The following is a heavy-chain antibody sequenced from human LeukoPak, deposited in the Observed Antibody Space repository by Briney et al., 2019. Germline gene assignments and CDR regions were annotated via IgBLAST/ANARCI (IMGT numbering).Heavy chain of an antibody. CDR1: GFTFSDYY. V-gene: IGHV3-23*01. J-gene: IGHJ4*02. CDR3: AKLQKQLVLFDY. CDR2: ISGNGDSA. Sequence: GGSLRLSCAASGFTFSDYYMSWVRQAPGKGLEWVSTISGNGDSAYYADSVKGRFTISRDNSKNTLYLQMNSLRAEDTAVYYCAKLQKQLVLFDYWGQGTLVTVSS. D-gene: IGHD6-13*01.